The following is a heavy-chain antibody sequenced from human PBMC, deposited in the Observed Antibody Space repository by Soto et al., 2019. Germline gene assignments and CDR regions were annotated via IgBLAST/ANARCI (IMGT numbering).Heavy chain of an antibody. CDR1: GGTFSSYA. V-gene: IGHV1-69*13. Sequence: SVKVSCKASGGTFSSYAISWVRQAPGQGLEWMGGIIPIFGTANYAQKFQGRVTITADESTSTAYMELSSLRSEDTAVYYCAREELGGTPPNYYYGMDVWGQGTTVTVSS. CDR3: AREELGGTPPNYYYGMDV. J-gene: IGHJ6*02. CDR2: IIPIFGTA. D-gene: IGHD2-15*01.